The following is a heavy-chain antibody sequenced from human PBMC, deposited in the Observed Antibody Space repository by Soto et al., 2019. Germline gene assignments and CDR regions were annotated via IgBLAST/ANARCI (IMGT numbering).Heavy chain of an antibody. CDR3: ARDYGDYVRAFDY. J-gene: IGHJ4*02. Sequence: PGGSLRLSCAASGFTFSSYGMHWVRQAPGKGLEWVAVIWYDGSNKYYADSVKGRFTISRDNSKNTLYLQMNSLRAEDTAVYYCARDYGDYVRAFDYWGQGTLVTVSS. CDR2: IWYDGSNK. V-gene: IGHV3-33*01. D-gene: IGHD4-17*01. CDR1: GFTFSSYG.